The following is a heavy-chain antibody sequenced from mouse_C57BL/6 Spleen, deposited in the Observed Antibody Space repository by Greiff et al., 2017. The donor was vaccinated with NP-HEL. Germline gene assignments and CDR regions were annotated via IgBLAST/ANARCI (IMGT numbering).Heavy chain of an antibody. J-gene: IGHJ4*01. CDR3: ARSMDYGSSYDYYAMDY. CDR1: GYTFTSYD. V-gene: IGHV1-85*01. D-gene: IGHD1-1*01. CDR2: IYPRDGST. Sequence: VQLQQSGPELVKPGASVKLSCKASGYTFTSYDINWVKQRPGQGLEWIGWIYPRDGSTQYNEKFKGKATLTVDTSSSTAYMELHSLTSEDSAVYFCARSMDYGSSYDYYAMDYWGQGTSVTVSS.